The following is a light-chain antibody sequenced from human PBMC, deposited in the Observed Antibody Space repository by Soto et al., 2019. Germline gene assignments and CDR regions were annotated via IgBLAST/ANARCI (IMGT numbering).Light chain of an antibody. CDR2: DVN. Sequence: QSALTQPASVSGSPGQSIAISCTGTSSDIGGYDFVSWYQQHPGKVPKLVIYDVNNRPSGVSDRFSGSKSGNTASLTISGLQAEDEAHYYCSSYTGSNTDVFGGGTKLTVL. CDR3: SSYTGSNTDV. CDR1: SSDIGGYDF. V-gene: IGLV2-14*03. J-gene: IGLJ2*01.